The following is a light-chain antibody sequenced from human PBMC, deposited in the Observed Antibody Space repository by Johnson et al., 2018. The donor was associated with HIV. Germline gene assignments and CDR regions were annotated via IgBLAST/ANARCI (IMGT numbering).Light chain of an antibody. Sequence: QSVLTQPPSVSAAPGQKVTISCSGSSSNIGNNYVSWYQQLPGTAPKLLIYENNMRPSGIPDRFYGSKSGTSATLGIAGLKTGDEADYYCGTWDNSLSTGAVFGTGTKVTVL. CDR2: ENN. CDR1: SSNIGNNY. J-gene: IGLJ1*01. V-gene: IGLV1-51*02. CDR3: GTWDNSLSTGAV.